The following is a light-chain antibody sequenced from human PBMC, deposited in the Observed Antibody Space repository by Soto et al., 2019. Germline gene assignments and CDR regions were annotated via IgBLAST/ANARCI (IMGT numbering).Light chain of an antibody. V-gene: IGLV2-8*01. CDR3: SSYTSSSTLV. CDR1: SRDIGGYDF. J-gene: IGLJ1*01. Sequence: QSVLTQPPSASGSPGQAVTISCTGTSRDIGGYDFVSWYQVRPGEAPQLIIYNVNGRPSGVPRRFSGSKSGNTASLTVSGLQAVDEADYYCSSYTSSSTLVFGTGTKVTVL. CDR2: NVN.